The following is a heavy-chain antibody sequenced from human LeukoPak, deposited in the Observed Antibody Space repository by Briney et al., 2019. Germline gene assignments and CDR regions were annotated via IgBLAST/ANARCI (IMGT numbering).Heavy chain of an antibody. Sequence: ASVKVSCKASGYTFTGYYMHWVRQAPGQGLEWMGWINPNSGGANYAQKFQGRVTMTRDTSISTAYMELSRLRSDDAAVYYCARSRRTVLRYFDWLSPSDYFDYWGQGTLVTVSS. J-gene: IGHJ4*02. CDR3: ARSRRTVLRYFDWLSPSDYFDY. D-gene: IGHD3-9*01. V-gene: IGHV1-2*02. CDR1: GYTFTGYY. CDR2: INPNSGGA.